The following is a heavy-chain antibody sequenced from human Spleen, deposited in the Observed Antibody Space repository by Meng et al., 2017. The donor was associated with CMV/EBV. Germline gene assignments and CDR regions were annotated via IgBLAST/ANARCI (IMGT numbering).Heavy chain of an antibody. V-gene: IGHV4-61*03. CDR2: IYYSGDT. J-gene: IGHJ5*02. CDR1: GGSVSSGGYS. Sequence: CTGSGGSVSSGGYSWTWIRQPPGKGLEWIGCIYYSGDTNYNPSLKSRVTISVDTSKNHFSLRLTSVTAADTAVYYCARGDYYDSLDPWGQGTLVTVSS. D-gene: IGHD3-22*01. CDR3: ARGDYYDSLDP.